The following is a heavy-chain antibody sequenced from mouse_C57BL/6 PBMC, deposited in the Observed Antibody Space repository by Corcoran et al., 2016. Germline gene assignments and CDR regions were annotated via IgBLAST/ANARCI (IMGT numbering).Heavy chain of an antibody. J-gene: IGHJ3*01. CDR3: ASTGPAWVAY. V-gene: IGHV1-18*01. CDR2: INPNNGGT. Sequence: EVQLQQSGPVRVKPGASVKIPCKASGYTFTDYNMDWVKQSHGKGLEGIGDINPNNGGTIYNQKFKRKATLTVDKSSSTAYMELRSLTSEDTAVYYCASTGPAWVAYWGQGSLVTVS. D-gene: IGHD4-1*02. CDR1: GYTFTDYN.